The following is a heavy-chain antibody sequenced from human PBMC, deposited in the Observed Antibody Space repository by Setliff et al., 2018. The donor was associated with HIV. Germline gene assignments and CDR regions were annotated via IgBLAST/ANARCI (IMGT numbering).Heavy chain of an antibody. CDR3: ARDSPADGGNLGRFQR. V-gene: IGHV4-61*09. Sequence: SETLSLTCTVSGDSISSGRYYWNWIRQPAGKGLDWIGHIFTSGSAFSSGTANYSPSLKSRVTISVDISKNQFSLKLTSVTAADTAMYFCARDSPADGGNLGRFQRWGQGTLVTVSS. CDR1: GDSISSGRYY. D-gene: IGHD2-15*01. J-gene: IGHJ1*01. CDR2: IFTSGSA.